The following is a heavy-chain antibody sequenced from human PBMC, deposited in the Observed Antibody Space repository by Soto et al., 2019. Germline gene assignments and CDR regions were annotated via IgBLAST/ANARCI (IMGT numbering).Heavy chain of an antibody. D-gene: IGHD6-13*01. V-gene: IGHV3-21*01. Sequence: GGSLRLSCAASGFTFSSYSMNWVRQAPGKGLEWVSSISSSSSYIYYADSVKGRFTISRDNAKNSLYLQMNSLRAEDTAVYYCARDTESIAAAGTHWFDPWGQGTLVTVSS. CDR3: ARDTESIAAAGTHWFDP. CDR2: ISSSSSYI. J-gene: IGHJ5*02. CDR1: GFTFSSYS.